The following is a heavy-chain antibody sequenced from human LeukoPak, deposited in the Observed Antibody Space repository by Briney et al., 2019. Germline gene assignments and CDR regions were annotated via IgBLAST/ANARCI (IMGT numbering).Heavy chain of an antibody. D-gene: IGHD1-7*01. V-gene: IGHV3-9*01. CDR2: ITRNSGII. CDR3: AKDILGTTSDAFDI. J-gene: IGHJ3*02. CDR1: QFTFEDYA. Sequence: GGSLRLSCAASQFTFEDYAMPWVRQVPGKGLEWVSGITRNSGIIAYADSVKGRFTISRDNANKSLYLHMNSLRPEDTAFYYCAKDILGTTSDAFDIWGQGAMVIVSS.